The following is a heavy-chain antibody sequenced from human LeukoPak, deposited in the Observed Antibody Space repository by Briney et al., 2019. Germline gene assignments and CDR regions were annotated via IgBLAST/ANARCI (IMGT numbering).Heavy chain of an antibody. Sequence: GGSLRLSCAASGLTFSSYAMSWVRQAPGKGLDWVSGISGSGGSTYYTDSVKGRFTISRDNSKNTLYLQMNSLRAEHTAVYYCAKDMVRGVNSGFDYWGQGTLVTVSS. CDR2: ISGSGGST. J-gene: IGHJ4*02. CDR3: AKDMVRGVNSGFDY. CDR1: GLTFSSYA. D-gene: IGHD3-10*01. V-gene: IGHV3-23*01.